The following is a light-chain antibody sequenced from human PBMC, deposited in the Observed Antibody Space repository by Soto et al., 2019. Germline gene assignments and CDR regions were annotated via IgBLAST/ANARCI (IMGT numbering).Light chain of an antibody. J-gene: IGLJ1*01. V-gene: IGLV1-44*01. CDR1: SSNIGSSN. CDR3: AAWDDSLNGRV. CDR2: TNN. Sequence: QSVLSQLPSASRSPGQRVTISCSGSSSNIGSSNVNWYQQLPGTAPKLLSYTNNQRPSGVPDRFSGSKSGTSASLAISGLQSEDEADYYCAAWDDSLNGRVFGTGTKV.